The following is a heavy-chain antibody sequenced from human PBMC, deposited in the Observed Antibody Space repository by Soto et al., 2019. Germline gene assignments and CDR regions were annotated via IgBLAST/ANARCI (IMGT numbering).Heavy chain of an antibody. CDR3: ARDPGLIEAAGTNFGY. CDR1: GYTFTGYY. V-gene: IGHV1-2*04. D-gene: IGHD6-13*01. J-gene: IGHJ4*02. CDR2: INPNSGGT. Sequence: QVQLVQSGAEVKKPGAPVKVSCKASGYTFTGYYMHWVRQAPGQGLEWMGWINPNSGGTNYAQKFQGWVTMTRDTSISTAYMELGRLRSDDTAVYYCARDPGLIEAAGTNFGYWGQGTLVSVSS.